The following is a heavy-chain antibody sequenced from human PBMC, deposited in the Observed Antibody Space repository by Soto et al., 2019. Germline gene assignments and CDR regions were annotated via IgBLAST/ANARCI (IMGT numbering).Heavy chain of an antibody. D-gene: IGHD3-22*01. J-gene: IGHJ6*02. CDR1: RFTFISYA. CDR3: AKDYYHYYYYGMDV. CDR2: ICGSGGST. V-gene: IGHV3-23*01. Sequence: GRSLRLSCAASRFTFISYAISCARQAPGNELEWVSAICGSGGSTYYADSVKGRFTISRDNSKTMMYLQMNSLRAEDTAVYYCAKDYYHYYYYGMDVWGQGTTVTVSS.